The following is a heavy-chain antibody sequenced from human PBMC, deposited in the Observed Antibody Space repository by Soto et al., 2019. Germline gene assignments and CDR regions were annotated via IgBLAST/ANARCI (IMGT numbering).Heavy chain of an antibody. CDR2: IYHSGST. Sequence: PSETLSLTCTISGASIISRNWWSWVRQPPGKGLEWIGEIYHSGSTNYNPSFKSRVTISVDKSKNQFSVKLRSVTAADTAVYYCAGTSSIAAPTDNWFDPWGQGTLVTVSS. CDR1: GASIISRNW. J-gene: IGHJ5*02. V-gene: IGHV4-4*02. CDR3: AGTSSIAAPTDNWFDP. D-gene: IGHD6-6*01.